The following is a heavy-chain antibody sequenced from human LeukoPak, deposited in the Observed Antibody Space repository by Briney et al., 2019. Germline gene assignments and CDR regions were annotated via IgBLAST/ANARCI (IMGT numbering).Heavy chain of an antibody. CDR3: ARGGYKAFDI. Sequence: SETLSLTCTVSGGSISSYYWSWIRQPPEKGLEWIGYIYYSGSTNYNPSLKSRVTISVDTSKNQFSLKLSSVTAADTAVYYCARGGYKAFDIWGQGTMVTVSS. J-gene: IGHJ3*02. V-gene: IGHV4-59*01. CDR1: GGSISSYY. CDR2: IYYSGST. D-gene: IGHD5-18*01.